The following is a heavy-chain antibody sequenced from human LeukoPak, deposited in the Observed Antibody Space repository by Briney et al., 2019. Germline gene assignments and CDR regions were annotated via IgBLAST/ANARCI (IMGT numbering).Heavy chain of an antibody. V-gene: IGHV3-21*01. CDR2: ISSSSSHI. D-gene: IGHD7-27*01. CDR1: GFTFSRYS. Sequence: PGGSLRLSCAGSGFTFSRYSMNWVRQAPGKGLEWVSSISSSSSHIYHADSVKGRFTISRDNAKNSLYLQMDSLRAEDTAVYYCARDPAKLGTFDSWGQGTLVTVSS. J-gene: IGHJ4*02. CDR3: ARDPAKLGTFDS.